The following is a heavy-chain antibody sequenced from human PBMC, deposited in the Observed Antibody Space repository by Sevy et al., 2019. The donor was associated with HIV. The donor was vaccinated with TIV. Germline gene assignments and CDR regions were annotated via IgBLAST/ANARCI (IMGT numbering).Heavy chain of an antibody. CDR1: GGSISSSSYY. CDR2: IYYSGST. J-gene: IGHJ5*01. D-gene: IGHD3-10*01. Sequence: SQTLSLTCTVSGGSISSSSYYWGWIRQPPGKGLEWIGSIYYSGSTYYNPSLKSRVTISVDTSKNQFSLKLSSVTAADTAVYYCARGVTMVRGVMGDEKVYWFDSWGQGTLVTVSS. CDR3: ARGVTMVRGVMGDEKVYWFDS. V-gene: IGHV4-39*01.